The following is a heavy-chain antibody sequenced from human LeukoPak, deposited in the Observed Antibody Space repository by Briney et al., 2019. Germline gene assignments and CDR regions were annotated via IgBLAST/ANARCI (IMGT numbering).Heavy chain of an antibody. CDR2: IIPIFGTA. V-gene: IGHV1-69*13. Sequence: ASVKVSCKASGGTFSSYAISWVRQAPGQGLEWMGGIIPIFGTANYAQKFQGRVTITADESTSTAYMELSSLRSEDTAVYYCARGHSGSYHTAGFDYWGQGTLVTVSS. CDR1: GGTFSSYA. J-gene: IGHJ4*02. D-gene: IGHD1-26*01. CDR3: ARGHSGSYHTAGFDY.